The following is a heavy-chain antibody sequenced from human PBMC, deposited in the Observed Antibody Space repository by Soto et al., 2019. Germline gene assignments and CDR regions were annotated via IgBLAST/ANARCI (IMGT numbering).Heavy chain of an antibody. J-gene: IGHJ4*02. CDR3: AGRDEQWLAGALDY. CDR2: IIPIFGTA. Sequence: QVQLVQSGAEVKKPGSSVKVSCKASGGTFSSYAISWVRQAPGQGLELMGGIIPIFGTANYAQKFQGRVTVTADQSTSTAYMELSSLGSEDTAVYYCAGRDEQWLAGALDYWGQGTLVTVSS. CDR1: GGTFSSYA. V-gene: IGHV1-69*01. D-gene: IGHD6-19*01.